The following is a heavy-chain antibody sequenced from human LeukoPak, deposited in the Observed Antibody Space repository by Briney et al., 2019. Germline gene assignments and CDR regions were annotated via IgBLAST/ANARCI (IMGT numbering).Heavy chain of an antibody. CDR2: IYSDNT. CDR3: ARDPTSSWETAFDI. Sequence: GGSLRLSCTVSGFTVSSNSMSWVRRAPGKGLEWVSFIYSDNTHYSDSVKGRFTISRDNSKNTLYLQMNSLRAEDTAVYYCARDPTSSWETAFDIWGQGTMVTVSS. J-gene: IGHJ3*02. D-gene: IGHD1-26*01. V-gene: IGHV3-53*01. CDR1: GFTVSSNS.